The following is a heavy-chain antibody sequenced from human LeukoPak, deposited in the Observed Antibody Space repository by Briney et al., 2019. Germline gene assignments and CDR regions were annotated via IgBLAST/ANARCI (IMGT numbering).Heavy chain of an antibody. V-gene: IGHV4-34*01. J-gene: IGHJ4*02. CDR2: INHSGST. CDR1: GGSFSGYY. D-gene: IGHD3-10*01. CDR3: ARGVSGSGGLVDY. Sequence: SETLSLTCAVYGGSFSGYYWSWIRQPPGKGLEWIGEINHSGSTNYNPSLKSRVTISVDTSKNQFSLKLSSVTAADTAVYYCARGVSGSGGLVDYWGQGTLVTVSS.